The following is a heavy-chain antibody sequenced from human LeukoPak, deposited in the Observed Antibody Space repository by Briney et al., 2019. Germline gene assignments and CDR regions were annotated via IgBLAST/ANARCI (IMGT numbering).Heavy chain of an antibody. CDR1: GYTFTGYY. D-gene: IGHD3-3*01. J-gene: IGHJ5*02. Sequence: GASAKVSCKASGYTFTGYYMHWVRQAPGQGLEWMGWINPNSGGTNYAQKFQGRVTMTRDTSISTAYMELSRLRSDDTAVYYCARESYYDFWSGREKQGFGPWGQGTLVTVSS. CDR2: INPNSGGT. CDR3: ARESYYDFWSGREKQGFGP. V-gene: IGHV1-2*02.